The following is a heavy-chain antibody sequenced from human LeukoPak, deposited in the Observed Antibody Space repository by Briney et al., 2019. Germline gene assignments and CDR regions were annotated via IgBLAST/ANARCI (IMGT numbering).Heavy chain of an antibody. J-gene: IGHJ4*02. CDR2: ISAYNGNT. CDR1: GYTFTSYG. CDR3: ARDRAARLLFDY. V-gene: IGHV1-18*01. Sequence: ASVKVSCKASGYTFTSYGISWVRQAPGQGLEWMGWISAYNGNTNYAQKLQGRVTMTTDTSTSTAYMELRSLRSEDTAVYYCARDRAARLLFDYWGQGTLVTVSS. D-gene: IGHD6-6*01.